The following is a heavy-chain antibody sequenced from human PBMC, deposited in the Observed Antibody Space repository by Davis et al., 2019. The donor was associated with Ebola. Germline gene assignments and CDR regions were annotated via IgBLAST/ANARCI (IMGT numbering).Heavy chain of an antibody. Sequence: GESLKISCAASGFTFDDYTIHWVRQAPGKGLEWVSLISWDGESTWYADSVKGRFTISRDNSKNTLYLQMNSLRADDTAIYYCAKDAEGGRPLGHWGQGTLVTVSS. D-gene: IGHD3-16*01. CDR2: ISWDGEST. CDR3: AKDAEGGRPLGH. V-gene: IGHV3-43*01. J-gene: IGHJ4*02. CDR1: GFTFDDYT.